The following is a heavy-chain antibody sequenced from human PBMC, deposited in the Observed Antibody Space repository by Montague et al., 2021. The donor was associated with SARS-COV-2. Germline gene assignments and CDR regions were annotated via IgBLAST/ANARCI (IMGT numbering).Heavy chain of an antibody. CDR3: ARGQTYDILTGYDDWYFDP. CDR2: VLYNGTDK. Sequence: SLRLSCAASGFIFSHDAMHWVRQAPGKGLEWVALVLYNGTDKYYADSXXGRFTISRDNSKNTLYLQMNGLRAEDTALYYCARGQTYDILTGYDDWYFDPWGRGTLVTVSS. D-gene: IGHD3-9*01. V-gene: IGHV3-33*01. J-gene: IGHJ2*01. CDR1: GFIFSHDA.